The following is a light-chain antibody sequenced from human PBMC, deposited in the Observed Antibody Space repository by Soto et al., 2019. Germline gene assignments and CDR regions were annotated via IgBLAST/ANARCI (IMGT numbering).Light chain of an antibody. V-gene: IGKV3-15*01. J-gene: IGKJ1*01. CDR2: GAS. Sequence: EIVMTQSPAPLSVSPGERATLSCRASQSVSSNLAWYHQKPGQAPRLLIYGASTRATGFPARFSGSGSGTEFTLTISSLPSEDFAVYYCQQYNNWPRTFGQGTKVELK. CDR1: QSVSSN. CDR3: QQYNNWPRT.